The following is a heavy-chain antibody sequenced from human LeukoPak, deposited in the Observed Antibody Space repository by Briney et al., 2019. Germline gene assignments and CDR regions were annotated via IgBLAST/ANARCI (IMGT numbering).Heavy chain of an antibody. J-gene: IGHJ4*02. CDR3: ARGHYDVLAASYKWTPDY. V-gene: IGHV3-21*01. CDR1: GFTFSNYG. Sequence: PGGSLRLSCAASGFTFSNYGMNWVRQAPGKGLEWVSSITSGGDYIYYADSVKGRFTTSRDNAKNSLSLQLNSLRVEDTAVYYCARGHYDVLAASYKWTPDYWGQGTLVTVSS. D-gene: IGHD3-9*01. CDR2: ITSGGDYI.